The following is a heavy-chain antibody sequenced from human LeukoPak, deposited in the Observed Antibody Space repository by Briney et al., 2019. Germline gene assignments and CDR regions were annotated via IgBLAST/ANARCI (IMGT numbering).Heavy chain of an antibody. CDR2: IYYSGST. J-gene: IGHJ4*02. CDR1: GGSISSSSYY. V-gene: IGHV4-39*01. D-gene: IGHD4-23*01. Sequence: PSGTLSLTCTVSGGSISSSSYYWGWIRQPPGKGLEWIGSIYYSGSTYYNPSLKSRVTISVDTSKNQFSLKLSSVTAADTAVYYCARSYGGNSPFDYWGQGTLVTVSS. CDR3: ARSYGGNSPFDY.